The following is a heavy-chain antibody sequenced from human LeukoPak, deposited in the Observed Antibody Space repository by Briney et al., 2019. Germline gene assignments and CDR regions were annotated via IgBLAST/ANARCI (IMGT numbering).Heavy chain of an antibody. D-gene: IGHD6-13*01. CDR2: ISGSGGST. J-gene: IGHJ4*02. V-gene: IGHV3-23*01. CDR3: AGSWYFDY. Sequence: EWVSAISGSGGSTYNADSVKGRFTISRDNSKNTLYLQMNSLRAEDTAVYYCAGSWYFDYWGQGTLVTVSS.